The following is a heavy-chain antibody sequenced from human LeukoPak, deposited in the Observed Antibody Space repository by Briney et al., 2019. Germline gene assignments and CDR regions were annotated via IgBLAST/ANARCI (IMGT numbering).Heavy chain of an antibody. Sequence: GGSLRLSCAASGVTVGNNYMIWVRHAPGKGLEWVSRIYSGGATNYADSVKGRFTISRDSSKNTLFLQLNSLRVEDTAVYYCARDPSAVALGTYGWGQGTLVTVSS. D-gene: IGHD6-13*01. V-gene: IGHV3-66*01. CDR2: IYSGGAT. J-gene: IGHJ4*02. CDR3: ARDPSAVALGTYG. CDR1: GVTVGNNY.